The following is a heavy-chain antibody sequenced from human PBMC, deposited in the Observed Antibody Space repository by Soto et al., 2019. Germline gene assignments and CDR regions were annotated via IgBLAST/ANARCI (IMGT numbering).Heavy chain of an antibody. CDR3: AADRKIVGTIGAFDF. CDR1: KYTLTELT. D-gene: IGHD1-26*01. CDR2: SAPEEGEP. Sequence: ASVKVSCKXPKYTLTELTIDWLRQAPGKGLEWMGRSAPEEGEPIYPQKFQGRVSMTEDPSTDTAYMELTSLRFEDTAVYFCAADRKIVGTIGAFDFWGQGTLVTVSS. J-gene: IGHJ4*02. V-gene: IGHV1-24*01.